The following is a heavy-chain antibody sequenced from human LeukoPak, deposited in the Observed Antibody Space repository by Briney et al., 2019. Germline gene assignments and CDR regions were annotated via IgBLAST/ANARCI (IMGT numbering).Heavy chain of an antibody. CDR2: IYNDGRIT. CDR1: GFTFNNYW. V-gene: IGHV3-74*01. CDR3: ARAVGDGFDI. J-gene: IGHJ3*02. Sequence: GGCVSLACTASGFTFNNYWMHWVRQAPGKGLVWVSRIYNDGRITSGPVSVQGRFTISRDNAKNTVYLQMNSLRAEDTAVYYCARAVGDGFDIWGQGAMVTVSS.